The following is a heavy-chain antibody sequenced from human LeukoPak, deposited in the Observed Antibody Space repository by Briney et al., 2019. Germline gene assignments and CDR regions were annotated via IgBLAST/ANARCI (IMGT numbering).Heavy chain of an antibody. CDR2: IYYSGST. D-gene: IGHD2-15*01. V-gene: IGHV4-59*12. Sequence: SETLSLTCTVSGGSISSYYWSWIRQPPGKGLEWIGYIYYSGSTNYNPSLKSRVTISVDTSKNQFSLRLSSVTAADTAVYYCARVYCSGGSCYDSRGWFDPWGQGTLVTVSS. J-gene: IGHJ5*02. CDR1: GGSISSYY. CDR3: ARVYCSGGSCYDSRGWFDP.